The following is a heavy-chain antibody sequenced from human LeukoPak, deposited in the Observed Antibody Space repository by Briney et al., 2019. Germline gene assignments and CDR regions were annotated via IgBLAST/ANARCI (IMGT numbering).Heavy chain of an antibody. CDR1: GFTFSSYA. D-gene: IGHD6-19*01. V-gene: IGHV3-30-3*01. Sequence: GRSLRLSCAASGFTFSSYAMHWVRQAPGKGLEWVAVISYDGSNKYYADSVKGRFTISRDNSKNTLYLQMNSLRAEDTAVYYCARNPEGVAGSIDYWGQGTLVTVSS. CDR3: ARNPEGVAGSIDY. J-gene: IGHJ4*02. CDR2: ISYDGSNK.